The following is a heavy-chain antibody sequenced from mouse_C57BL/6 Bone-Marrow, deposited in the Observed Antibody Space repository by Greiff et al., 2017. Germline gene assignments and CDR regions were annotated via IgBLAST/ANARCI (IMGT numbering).Heavy chain of an antibody. Sequence: EVQVVESGGGLVKPGGSLKLSCAASGFTFSSYAMSWVRQTPEKRLEWVATISDGGSYTYYPDNVKGRFTISRDNAKNNLYLQMSHLKSEDTAMYYCARDGYYPDYWGQGTTLTVSS. CDR1: GFTFSSYA. D-gene: IGHD2-2*01. V-gene: IGHV5-4*01. CDR3: ARDGYYPDY. J-gene: IGHJ2*01. CDR2: ISDGGSYT.